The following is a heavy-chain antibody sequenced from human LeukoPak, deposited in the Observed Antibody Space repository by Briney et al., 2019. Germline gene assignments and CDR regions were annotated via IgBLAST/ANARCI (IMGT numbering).Heavy chain of an antibody. D-gene: IGHD5-12*01. V-gene: IGHV3-33*01. CDR1: GFTFSSYG. J-gene: IGHJ4*02. CDR3: VRDPYEAY. Sequence: GRSLRLSCAASGFTFSSYGMHWVRQAPGKGLEWVAVIWYDGSNKNYGDSVKGRSTISRDNSKNTVYLQMDSLRPEDTAVYYCVRDPYEAYWGQGTLVTVSS. CDR2: IWYDGSNK.